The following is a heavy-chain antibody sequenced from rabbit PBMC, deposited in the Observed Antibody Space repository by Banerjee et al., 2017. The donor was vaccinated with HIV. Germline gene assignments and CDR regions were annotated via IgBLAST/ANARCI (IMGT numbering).Heavy chain of an antibody. D-gene: IGHD7-1*01. V-gene: IGHV1S40*01. Sequence: QSLEESGGDLVKPGASLTLTCTASGFSFSSSYWICWVRQAPGKGLEWIACIYAGGSGSTYYASWAKGRFTISKTSSTTVTLQMTSLTAADTATYFCARERYGGYAGYGYNLWGQGTLVTVS. CDR2: IYAGGSGST. CDR3: ARERYGGYAGYGYNL. J-gene: IGHJ4*01. CDR1: GFSFSSSYW.